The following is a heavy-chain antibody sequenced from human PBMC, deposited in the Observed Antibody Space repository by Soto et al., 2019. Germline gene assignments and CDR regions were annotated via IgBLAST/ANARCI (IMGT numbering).Heavy chain of an antibody. J-gene: IGHJ4*02. CDR1: GGSISSGDYY. CDR2: IYYSGNP. Sequence: QVQLQESGPGLVKPSQTLSLTCTVSGGSISSGDYYWSWIRQPPGKGLEWFGYIYYSGNPYYTPSLKSRVTVSVDASSNQYSLTMNSVTAADTAVYYCARTPQYSFNSFGYFDSWGQGSVVTVS. V-gene: IGHV4-30-4*01. CDR3: ARTPQYSFNSFGYFDS. D-gene: IGHD5-18*01.